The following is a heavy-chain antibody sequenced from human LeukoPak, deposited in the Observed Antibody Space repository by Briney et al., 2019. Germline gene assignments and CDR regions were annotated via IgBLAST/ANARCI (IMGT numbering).Heavy chain of an antibody. D-gene: IGHD1-26*01. CDR1: GYTFTNYG. CDR3: ARGKRWELLSNWFDP. V-gene: IGHV1-18*01. CDR2: ISAYSGNT. J-gene: IGHJ5*02. Sequence: ASVKVSCKASGYTFTNYGISWVRQAPGQGLEWMGWISAYSGNTNYAQNLQGRVTMTTDTSTSTAYMELRSLRSDDTAVYYCARGKRWELLSNWFDPWGQGTLVTVSS.